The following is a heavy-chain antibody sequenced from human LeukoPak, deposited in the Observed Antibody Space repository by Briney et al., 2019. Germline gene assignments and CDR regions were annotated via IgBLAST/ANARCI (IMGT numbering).Heavy chain of an antibody. CDR1: GFTFHKAW. CDR2: IKTKPEGGTT. V-gene: IGHV3-15*05. CDR3: TSSGSRWAYFDY. D-gene: IGHD4-23*01. Sequence: GGSLSLSRAASGFTFHKAWMIWVRQAPGKGLEWVARIKTKPEGGTTDYAAPVKGRFTISRDDSKNTLYLQMISLKTEDTAVYYCTSSGSRWAYFDYSGQGTLATVSS. J-gene: IGHJ4*02.